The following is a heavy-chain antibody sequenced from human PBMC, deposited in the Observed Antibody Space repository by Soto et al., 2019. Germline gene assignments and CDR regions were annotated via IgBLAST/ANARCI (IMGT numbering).Heavy chain of an antibody. CDR2: ISAYNGNT. V-gene: IGHV1-18*01. CDR1: GYTFTSYV. J-gene: IGHJ6*02. Sequence: GASVKVSCKTSGYTFTSYVISWVRQAPGQGLEWMGWISAYNGNTNYAQNLQGRVTMTTDTSTSTAYMELRSLRSDDTAVYYCGKALYCSGGSCRMDGWGQGTTVTVSS. CDR3: GKALYCSGGSCRMDG. D-gene: IGHD2-15*01.